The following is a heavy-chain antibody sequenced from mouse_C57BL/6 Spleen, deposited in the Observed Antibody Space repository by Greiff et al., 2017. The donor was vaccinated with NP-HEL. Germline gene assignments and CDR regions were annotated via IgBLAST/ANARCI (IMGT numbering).Heavy chain of an antibody. CDR1: GYSFTGYF. Sequence: VQLQQSGPELVKPGDSVKISCKASGYSFTGYFMNWVMQSHGKSLEWIGRINPYNGDTFYNQKFKGKATLTVDKSSSTAQMELRSLTSEDSAVYYCARGYYYYGSSYAMDYWGQGTSVTVSS. CDR3: ARGYYYYGSSYAMDY. CDR2: INPYNGDT. D-gene: IGHD1-1*01. J-gene: IGHJ4*01. V-gene: IGHV1-20*01.